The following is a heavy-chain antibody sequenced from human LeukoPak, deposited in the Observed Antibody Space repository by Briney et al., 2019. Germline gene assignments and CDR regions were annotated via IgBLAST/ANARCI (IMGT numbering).Heavy chain of an antibody. V-gene: IGHV1-69*13. CDR3: ARAHGALSGLVFDY. CDR2: IIPIFGTA. CDR1: GGTFSSYA. Sequence: ASVPVSCKASGGTFSSYAISWVRQAPGQGLEWMGGIIPIFGTANYAQKFQGRVTITADESTTTAYMELSSLRPEDTAVYYCARAHGALSGLVFDYWGQGTLVTVSS. J-gene: IGHJ4*02. D-gene: IGHD5-12*01.